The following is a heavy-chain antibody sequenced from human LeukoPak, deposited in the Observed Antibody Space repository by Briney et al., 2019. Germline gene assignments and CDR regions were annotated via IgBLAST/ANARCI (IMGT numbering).Heavy chain of an antibody. CDR1: GGSITNTKYY. V-gene: IGHV4-39*01. Sequence: PSETLSLTCTLSGGSITNTKYYWGWIRQPPGKGLEWIGSIYYTGSTYYNPSLKSRVTISVDTSKNQFSLNLRSVTAADTALYYCTRHTGYISGQYSNYEDSWGQGTLVTVSS. CDR2: IYYTGST. D-gene: IGHD4-11*01. CDR3: TRHTGYISGQYSNYEDS. J-gene: IGHJ4*02.